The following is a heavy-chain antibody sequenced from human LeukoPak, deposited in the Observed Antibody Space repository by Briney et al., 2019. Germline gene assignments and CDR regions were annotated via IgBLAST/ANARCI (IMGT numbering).Heavy chain of an antibody. CDR3: ASDGVGGFDY. D-gene: IGHD1-26*01. J-gene: IGHJ4*02. CDR1: GGTVSSYY. CDR2: IYGGGST. V-gene: IGHV3-53*04. Sequence: PGGSLRLSCAAPGGTVSSYYMSWVRQAPGKGLEWVSIIYGGGSTYYADSVMGRFTISRHNSKNTLYLQMNSLRAEDTAVYYCASDGVGGFDYWGQGTLVTVSS.